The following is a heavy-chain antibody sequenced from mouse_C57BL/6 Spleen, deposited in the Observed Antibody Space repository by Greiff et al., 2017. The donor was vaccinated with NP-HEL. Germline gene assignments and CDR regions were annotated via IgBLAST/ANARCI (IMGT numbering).Heavy chain of an antibody. Sequence: DVHLVESGGGLVKPGGSLKLSCAASGFTFSDYGMHWVRQAPEKGLEWVAYISSGSSTIYYADTGKGRFTISRDNAKNTLFLQMTSLRSEDTAMYYCARSSHWYFDVWGTGTTVTVSS. CDR1: GFTFSDYG. CDR3: ARSSHWYFDV. V-gene: IGHV5-17*01. J-gene: IGHJ1*03. CDR2: ISSGSSTI. D-gene: IGHD1-1*01.